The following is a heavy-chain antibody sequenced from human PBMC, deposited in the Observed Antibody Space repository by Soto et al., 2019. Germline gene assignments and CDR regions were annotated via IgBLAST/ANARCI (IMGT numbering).Heavy chain of an antibody. V-gene: IGHV3-72*01. CDR3: VTPGHVGHAFDY. CDR1: GFTFSDHY. CDR2: IRNKPKTYTT. J-gene: IGHJ4*02. Sequence: GGSLRLSCVVSGFTFSDHYMAWVRQAPGKGLEWVVRIRNKPKTYTTDDAASVKGRLTISGDDSKSSLYLQMNSLKAEDTAVYYGVTPGHVGHAFDYLRQGILVTVSA. D-gene: IGHD3-16*01.